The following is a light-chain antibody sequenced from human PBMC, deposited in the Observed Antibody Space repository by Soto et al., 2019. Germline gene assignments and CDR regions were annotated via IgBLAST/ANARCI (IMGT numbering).Light chain of an antibody. CDR3: QQYGISSRT. CDR1: QSVSSSY. Sequence: EIVLTKSPATLSLSPGERATLSCRASQSVSSSYLAWYQQKPCQAPRLLIYGASIRATGIPDRFSGSGSGTDFTLTISRLEPEDFAVYYCQQYGISSRTFGQGDQGEIQ. V-gene: IGKV3-20*01. CDR2: GAS. J-gene: IGKJ1*01.